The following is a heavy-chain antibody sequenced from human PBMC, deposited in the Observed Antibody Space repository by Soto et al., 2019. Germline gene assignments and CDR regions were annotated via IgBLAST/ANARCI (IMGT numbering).Heavy chain of an antibody. J-gene: IGHJ4*02. CDR2: IKQDGSDK. D-gene: IGHD4-4*01. CDR1: GFTFTNYY. Sequence: EVQFVESGGGLVQPGGSLRLSCATSGFTFTNYYMSWVRQAPGKGLEWVANIKQDGSDKFYMDSVKGRFTISRDNAKNSFYLQMNSLAVEDTAVYYCATDSPFDYWGQGILVIVSS. CDR3: ATDSPFDY. V-gene: IGHV3-7*03.